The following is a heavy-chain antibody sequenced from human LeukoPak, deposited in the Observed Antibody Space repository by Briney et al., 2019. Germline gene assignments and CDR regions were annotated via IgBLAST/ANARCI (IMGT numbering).Heavy chain of an antibody. CDR2: ISGSGGST. J-gene: IGHJ5*02. CDR3: ARAGAVAGTSNWFDP. D-gene: IGHD6-19*01. Sequence: PGGSLRLSCAASGFTFSSYAMSWVRQAPGKGLEWVSAISGSGGSTYYADSVKGRFTISRDNAKNSLYLQMNSLRAEDTAVYYCARAGAVAGTSNWFDPWGQGTLVTVSS. CDR1: GFTFSSYA. V-gene: IGHV3-23*01.